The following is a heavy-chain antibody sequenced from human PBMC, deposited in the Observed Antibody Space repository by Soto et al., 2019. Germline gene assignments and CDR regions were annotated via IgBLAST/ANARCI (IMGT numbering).Heavy chain of an antibody. D-gene: IGHD6-13*01. CDR1: GYTFTSYG. V-gene: IGHV1-18*04. Sequence: QVQLVQSGAEVKKPGASVKVSCKASGYTFTSYGISWVRHAPGQGLEWMGWISAYNGNTNYAKKLQGRVTITTDTSTRTAYMELRSLSSDESAVYYCARFVVADDSCYYGMDVWGQGTTVTVSS. CDR3: ARFVVADDSCYYGMDV. CDR2: ISAYNGNT. J-gene: IGHJ6*02.